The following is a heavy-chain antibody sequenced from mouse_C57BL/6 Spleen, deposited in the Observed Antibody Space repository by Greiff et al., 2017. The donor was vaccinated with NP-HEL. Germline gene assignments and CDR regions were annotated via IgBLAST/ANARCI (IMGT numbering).Heavy chain of an antibody. CDR2: IYPGDGDT. V-gene: IGHV1-82*01. D-gene: IGHD1-1*01. CDR1: GYAFSSSW. J-gene: IGHJ1*03. Sequence: VQLQQSGPELVKPGASVKISCKASGYAFSSSWMNWVKQRPGKGLEWIGRIYPGDGDTNYNGKFKGKATLTADKSSSTAYMQISSLTSEDSAVYFCARITTVVATPLWYFDVWGTGTTVTVSS. CDR3: ARITTVVATPLWYFDV.